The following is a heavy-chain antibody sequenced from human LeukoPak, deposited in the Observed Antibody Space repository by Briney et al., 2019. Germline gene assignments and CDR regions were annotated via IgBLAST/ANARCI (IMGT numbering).Heavy chain of an antibody. CDR1: GFTFSSYA. V-gene: IGHV3-23*01. D-gene: IGHD5-18*01. CDR3: AKDGSAMLI. CDR2: ISGSGYNT. J-gene: IGHJ4*02. Sequence: PGGSLRLSCAASGFTFSSYAMSWVRQAPAKGLEWVSAISGSGYNTYYADSVKGRVTISRDNSKDTLYLEMNSLRAEARAIYYCAKDGSAMLIRGQGTLVTVSS.